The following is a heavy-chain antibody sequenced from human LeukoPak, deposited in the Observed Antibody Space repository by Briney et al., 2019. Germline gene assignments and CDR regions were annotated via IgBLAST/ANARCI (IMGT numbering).Heavy chain of an antibody. V-gene: IGHV3-33*01. Sequence: GGSLRLSCAASGFTFSSYGMHWVRQAPGKGLEWVAVIWYDGSNKYYADSVKGRFTTSRDNSKNTLYLQMNSLRAEDTAVYYCARGGTSRGEFDYWGQGTLVTVSS. CDR2: IWYDGSNK. D-gene: IGHD1-14*01. CDR3: ARGGTSRGEFDY. J-gene: IGHJ4*02. CDR1: GFTFSSYG.